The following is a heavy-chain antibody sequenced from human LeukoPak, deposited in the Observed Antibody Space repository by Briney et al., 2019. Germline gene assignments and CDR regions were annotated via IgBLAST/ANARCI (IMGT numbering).Heavy chain of an antibody. J-gene: IGHJ5*02. V-gene: IGHV4-4*02. CDR2: IYHSGST. CDR3: ARHVRKRGIAVAGTPGWLDP. Sequence: PSETLSLTCTVSGDSISNGYWWTWVRQPPGEGLEWIGDIYHSGSTNYNPSLKSRLTISVDKSKNQFSLSLRSVTAADTAVYYCARHVRKRGIAVAGTPGWLDPWGQGTLVTVSS. D-gene: IGHD6-19*01. CDR1: GDSISNGYW.